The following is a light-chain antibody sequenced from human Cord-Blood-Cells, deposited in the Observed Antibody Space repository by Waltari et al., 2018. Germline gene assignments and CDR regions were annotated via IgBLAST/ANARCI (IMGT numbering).Light chain of an antibody. CDR1: QSVLNSSNNKNY. V-gene: IGKV4-1*01. CDR2: WAS. CDR3: QQYYSTPYT. Sequence: DIVMTQSPDSLAVYLGARATINCTSSQSVLNSSNNKNYLAWYQQKPGQPPKLLIYWASTRESGVPDRFSGSGSGTDFTLTSSSLQAEDVAVYYCQQYYSTPYTFGQGTKLEIK. J-gene: IGKJ2*01.